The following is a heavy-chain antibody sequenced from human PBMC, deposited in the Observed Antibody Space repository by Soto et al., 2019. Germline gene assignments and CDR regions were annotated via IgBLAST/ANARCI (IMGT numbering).Heavy chain of an antibody. CDR1: GFDFYYYN. D-gene: IGHD3-16*02. J-gene: IGHJ4*01. CDR3: ARERVVNYTDYYFDY. V-gene: IGHV3-21*01. CDR2: ISGTGIDI. Sequence: GGSLRLSCAASGFDFYYYNMNWVRQAPGRGLEWVSSISGTGIDIHFADSVKGRFVISRDNAKTSLYLQMDSLRPEDTAVYYCARERVVNYTDYYFDYWGHGTLVTVSS.